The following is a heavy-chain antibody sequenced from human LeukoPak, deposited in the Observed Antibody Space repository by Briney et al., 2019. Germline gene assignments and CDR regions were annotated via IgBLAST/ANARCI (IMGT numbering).Heavy chain of an antibody. J-gene: IGHJ4*02. CDR3: AKEEGYCSSNSCPGNY. CDR1: AFTFSTYA. D-gene: IGHD2-2*01. V-gene: IGHV3-23*01. Sequence: QTGGSLRLSCAASAFTFSTYAMSWVRQAPGKGLEWVSGISDSGGHTYDAESVKGRFTISRDNSKNTLYLEMHSLRTEDTAVYYCAKEEGYCSSNSCPGNYWGQGTLVTVS. CDR2: ISDSGGHT.